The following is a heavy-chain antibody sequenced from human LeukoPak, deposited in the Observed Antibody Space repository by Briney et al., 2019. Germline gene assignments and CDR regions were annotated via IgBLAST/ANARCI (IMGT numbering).Heavy chain of an antibody. Sequence: PGGSLGLSCAASGFTFSSYSMNWVRQAPGKGLEWVSSISSSSSYIYYADSVKGRFTISRDNAKNSLYLQMNSLRAEDTAVYYCASHLYCSSTSCPDYWGQGTLVTVSS. CDR3: ASHLYCSSTSCPDY. J-gene: IGHJ4*02. CDR1: GFTFSSYS. D-gene: IGHD2-2*01. V-gene: IGHV3-21*01. CDR2: ISSSSSYI.